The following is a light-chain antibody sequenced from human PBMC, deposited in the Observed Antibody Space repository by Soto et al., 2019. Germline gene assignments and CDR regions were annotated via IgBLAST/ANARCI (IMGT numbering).Light chain of an antibody. CDR2: YDH. V-gene: IGLV1-36*01. J-gene: IGLJ2*01. Sequence: QPVLTQPPSVSQAPRQRVTISCSGSNSNIGAGTNPVNWYQQLPGKAPKLLIYYDHLLPSGVSDRFSGSKSGTSASLDISGLQSEDEAHYYCSAWDDNLNGWVFGGGTQLTVL. CDR3: SAWDDNLNGWV. CDR1: NSNIGAGTNP.